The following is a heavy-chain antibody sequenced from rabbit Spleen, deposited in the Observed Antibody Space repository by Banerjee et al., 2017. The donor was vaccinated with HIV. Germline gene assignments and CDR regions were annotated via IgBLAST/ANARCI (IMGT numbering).Heavy chain of an antibody. Sequence: LEESGGGLVKPGGTLTLTCTASGFSFSTVYWIYWVRQAPGKGLEWIGTIFAGSTGTTDYARWAKGRFTISKTSSTTVTLQMTSLTAADTATYFCARDTSSSFSSYGMDLWGPGTLVTVS. V-gene: IGHV1S45*01. CDR2: IFAGSTGTT. D-gene: IGHD1-1*01. CDR3: ARDTSSSFSSYGMDL. CDR1: GFSFSTVYW. J-gene: IGHJ6*01.